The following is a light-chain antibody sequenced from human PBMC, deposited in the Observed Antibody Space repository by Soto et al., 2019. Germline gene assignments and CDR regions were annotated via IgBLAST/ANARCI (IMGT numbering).Light chain of an antibody. V-gene: IGKV1-27*01. CDR2: GAS. J-gene: IGKJ1*01. CDR1: QGISNY. Sequence: DIQMTQSPSSLSASIGDRATVTCRASQGISNYLAWYQQKPGKVPKLLIDGASTLQSGVPARFSGSGSGTHFTLAISSLQPEDVATYYCQKYDSDPWTFGQGTKVEIK. CDR3: QKYDSDPWT.